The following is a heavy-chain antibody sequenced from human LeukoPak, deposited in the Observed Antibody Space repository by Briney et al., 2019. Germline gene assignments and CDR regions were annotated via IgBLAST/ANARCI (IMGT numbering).Heavy chain of an antibody. J-gene: IGHJ4*02. CDR1: GFTFCSYG. CDR2: IRYDGSNK. D-gene: IGHD3-22*01. V-gene: IGHV3-30*02. Sequence: GGSLRLSCAASGFTFCSYGMHWIRQAPGKGLEWVAFIRYDGSNKYYADSVKGRFTISRDNSKNTLYLQMNSLRAEDTAVYYCAKARGRIVVGITYYFDYWGQGTLVTVSS. CDR3: AKARGRIVVGITYYFDY.